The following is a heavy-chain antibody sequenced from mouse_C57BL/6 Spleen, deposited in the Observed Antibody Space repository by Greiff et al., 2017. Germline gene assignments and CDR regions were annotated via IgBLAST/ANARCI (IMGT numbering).Heavy chain of an antibody. CDR2: IYPGDGDT. D-gene: IGHD3-3*01. Sequence: QVQLKQSGPELVKPGASVKISCKASGYAFSSSWMNWVKQRPGRGLEWIGRIYPGDGDTNYNGKFKGKATLTADKPSSTAYMQLSDLTSEDSAVYLCAKAVTGMDYWGQGTSVTVSS. CDR1: GYAFSSSW. V-gene: IGHV1-82*01. CDR3: AKAVTGMDY. J-gene: IGHJ4*01.